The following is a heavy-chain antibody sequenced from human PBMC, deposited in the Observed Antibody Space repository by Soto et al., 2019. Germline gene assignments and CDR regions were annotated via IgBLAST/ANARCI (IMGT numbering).Heavy chain of an antibody. CDR2: TSYDGTKK. V-gene: IGHV3-30-3*01. Sequence: QVRLVESGGRVVQPGGSLRLSCAGSGFTFRNYAMSWVRQAPGKGLEWVAATSYDGTKKYYDDSVRGRFTISRDNSKNSLDLQMSVLRGEDTAVYYCAGLSYGGDSVNSLWGQGTPVTVSS. CDR1: GFTFRNYA. J-gene: IGHJ4*02. D-gene: IGHD4-17*01. CDR3: AGLSYGGDSVNSL.